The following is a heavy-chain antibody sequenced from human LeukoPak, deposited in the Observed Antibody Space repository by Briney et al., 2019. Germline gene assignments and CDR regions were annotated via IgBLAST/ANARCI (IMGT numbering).Heavy chain of an antibody. J-gene: IGHJ3*02. V-gene: IGHV1-8*01. CDR3: ATDRPADWPLTTDDGFDI. CDR1: GYTFTSYD. Sequence: ASVKVSCKASGYTFTSYDINWVRQATGQGLEWMGWMNPNSGNTGYAQKFQGRVTMTRNTSISTAYMELSSLRSEDTAVYYCATDRPADWPLTTDDGFDIWGQGTMVTVSS. D-gene: IGHD3-22*01. CDR2: MNPNSGNT.